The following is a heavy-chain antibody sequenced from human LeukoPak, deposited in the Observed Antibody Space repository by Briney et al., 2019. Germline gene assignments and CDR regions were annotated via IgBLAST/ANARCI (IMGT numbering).Heavy chain of an antibody. CDR3: ARDGDSGYEYYYYYGMDV. D-gene: IGHD5-12*01. V-gene: IGHV1-3*01. CDR1: GYTFTSYA. J-gene: IGHJ6*04. CDR2: INAGNGNT. Sequence: ASVYVSCKASGYTFTSYAMHWVRHAPGQRLEWMGWINAGNGNTKYSQKFQGRVTITRDTSASTAYMEQSSLRSEDTAVYYCARDGDSGYEYYYYYGMDVWGKGTTVTVSS.